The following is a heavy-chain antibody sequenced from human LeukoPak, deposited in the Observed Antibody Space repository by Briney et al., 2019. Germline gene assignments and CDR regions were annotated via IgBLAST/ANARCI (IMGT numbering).Heavy chain of an antibody. CDR1: GGSISSYY. V-gene: IGHV4-4*07. Sequence: PSETLSLTCTVSGGSISSYYWSWIRQPAGKGLEWIGRIYTSGSTNYNPSLKSRVTMSVDTSKNQFSLKLSSVTAADTAVYYCARDAGSVAATHRNYYYYYMDVWGKGTTVTVSS. J-gene: IGHJ6*03. CDR3: ARDAGSVAATHRNYYYYYMDV. D-gene: IGHD2-15*01. CDR2: IYTSGST.